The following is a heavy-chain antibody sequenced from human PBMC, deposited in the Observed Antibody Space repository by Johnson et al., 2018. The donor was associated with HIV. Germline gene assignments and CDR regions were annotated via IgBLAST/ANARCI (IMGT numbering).Heavy chain of an antibody. D-gene: IGHD3-22*01. CDR2: INSDGSST. J-gene: IGHJ3*01. V-gene: IGHV3-74*02. CDR1: GFSFDDYA. Sequence: VQLVESGGGLEQPGRSLRLSCAASGFSFDDYAMHWVRQAPGKGLVWVSRINSDGSSTNYAASVKGRFTISKDNAKNTLYLQMNSLRAEDTAVYYCARGVAMIVFWGQGTMVTVSS. CDR3: ARGVAMIVF.